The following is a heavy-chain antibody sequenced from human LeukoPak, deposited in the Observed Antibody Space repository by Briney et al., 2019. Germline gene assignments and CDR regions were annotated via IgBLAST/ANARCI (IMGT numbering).Heavy chain of an antibody. V-gene: IGHV1-18*01. CDR2: ISAYNGNT. Sequence: GASVKVSCKASGYTFTSYGISWVRQAPGQGLEWMGWISAYNGNTNYAQKLQGRVTMTTDTSTSTAYMELRSLRSDDTAVYYCARDPLNWNRREVNWFDPWGQGTLVTVSS. CDR3: ARDPLNWNRREVNWFDP. J-gene: IGHJ5*02. D-gene: IGHD1/OR15-1a*01. CDR1: GYTFTSYG.